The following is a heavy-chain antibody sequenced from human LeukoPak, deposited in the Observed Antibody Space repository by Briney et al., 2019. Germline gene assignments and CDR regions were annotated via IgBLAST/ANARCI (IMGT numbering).Heavy chain of an antibody. CDR1: GYTFTSYY. Sequence: ASVKVSCKASGYTFTSYYMHWVRQAPGQGLEWMGIINPSGGSTSYAQKFQGRVTMTRDMSTSTVYMELSSLRPEDTAVYYCARVTMVRGVIFDYWGQGTLVTVSS. J-gene: IGHJ4*02. D-gene: IGHD3-10*01. V-gene: IGHV1-46*01. CDR3: ARVTMVRGVIFDY. CDR2: INPSGGST.